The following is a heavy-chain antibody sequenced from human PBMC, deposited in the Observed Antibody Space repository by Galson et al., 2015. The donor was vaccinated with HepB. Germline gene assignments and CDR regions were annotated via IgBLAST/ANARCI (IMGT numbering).Heavy chain of an antibody. CDR2: ISGSGATT. CDR3: AKGYCSGTSYYYFDY. CDR1: GFTFTSYA. V-gene: IGHV3-23*01. D-gene: IGHD2-2*01. J-gene: IGHJ4*02. Sequence: SLRLSCAAAGFTFTSYAMSWVRQAPGKGPEWVSGISGSGATTNSADSVKGRFTISRDNSKSTLYLQMNSLRAEDTAVYYCAKGYCSGTSYYYFDYWGQGSLVTVSS.